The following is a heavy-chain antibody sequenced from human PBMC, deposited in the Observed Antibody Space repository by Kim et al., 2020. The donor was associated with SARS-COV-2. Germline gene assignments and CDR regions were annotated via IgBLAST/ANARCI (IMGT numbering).Heavy chain of an antibody. Sequence: GGSLRLSCAASGFTFSNYGMHWVRQAPGEGLEWVAVIWYDGSNKYYADSVKGRFTISRDNSKNTLYLQMNSLRADDTAVYFCASGVGGGSSRDTFVFDYWGQGTLVTVSS. V-gene: IGHV3-33*01. CDR2: IWYDGSNK. J-gene: IGHJ4*02. D-gene: IGHD6-6*01. CDR3: ASGVGGGSSRDTFVFDY. CDR1: GFTFSNYG.